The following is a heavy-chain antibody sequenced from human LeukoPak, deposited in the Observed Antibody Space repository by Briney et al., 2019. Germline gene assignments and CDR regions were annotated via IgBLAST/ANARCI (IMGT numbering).Heavy chain of an antibody. CDR1: GGSISSYY. Sequence: SETLSLTCTVSGGSISSYYWSWIRQPAGKGLEWIGRIYTSGSTNYNPSLKNRVTMSVDTSKNQFSLKLSSVTAADTAVYYCAREYEAGYSSGWYPGNWFDPWGQGTLVTVSS. D-gene: IGHD6-19*01. J-gene: IGHJ5*02. CDR3: AREYEAGYSSGWYPGNWFDP. V-gene: IGHV4-4*07. CDR2: IYTSGST.